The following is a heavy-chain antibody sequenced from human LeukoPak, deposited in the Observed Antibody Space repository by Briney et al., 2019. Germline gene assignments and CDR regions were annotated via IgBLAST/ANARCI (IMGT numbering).Heavy chain of an antibody. Sequence: GGSLRLSCAASGFTFSSYEMNWVRQAPGKGLEWVSYISKSGITIYYADSVKGRFTISRDNAKNSLYLQMNSLRAEDTAVYYCATRDRMVSDDFDIWGHGTMVTVSS. V-gene: IGHV3-48*03. CDR1: GFTFSSYE. J-gene: IGHJ3*02. D-gene: IGHD5-18*01. CDR2: ISKSGITI. CDR3: ATRDRMVSDDFDI.